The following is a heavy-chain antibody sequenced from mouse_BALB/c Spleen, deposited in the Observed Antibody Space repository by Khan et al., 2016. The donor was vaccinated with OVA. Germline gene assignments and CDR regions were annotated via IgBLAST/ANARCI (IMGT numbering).Heavy chain of an antibody. Sequence: VQLKESGPGLVKPSQSLSLTCTVTGYSITSDYAWNWIRQFPGNKLEWMGYISYSGSTNYNPALKSRISITRDTSKNQIFLQLNSVTTEDTATYDCARDGSRYNYAMDYWGQGTSVTVSS. J-gene: IGHJ4*01. V-gene: IGHV3-2*02. CDR3: ARDGSRYNYAMDY. CDR1: GYSITSDYA. CDR2: ISYSGST. D-gene: IGHD2-3*01.